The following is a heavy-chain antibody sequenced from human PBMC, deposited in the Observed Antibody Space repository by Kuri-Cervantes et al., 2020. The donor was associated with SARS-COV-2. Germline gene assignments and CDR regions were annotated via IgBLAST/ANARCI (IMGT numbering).Heavy chain of an antibody. CDR3: ARAQLRFLEWSFDY. CDR1: GFTFSSYS. J-gene: IGHJ4*02. V-gene: IGHV4-34*01. Sequence: ESLKISCAASGFTFSSYSMNWIRQPPGKGLEWIGEINHSGSTNYNPSLKSRVTISVDTSKNQFSLKLSSVTAADTAVYYCARAQLRFLEWSFDYWGQGTLVTVSS. CDR2: INHSGST. D-gene: IGHD3-3*01.